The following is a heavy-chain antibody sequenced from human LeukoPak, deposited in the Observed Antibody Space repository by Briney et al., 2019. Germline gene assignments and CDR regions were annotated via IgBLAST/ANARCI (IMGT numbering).Heavy chain of an antibody. D-gene: IGHD3-10*01. V-gene: IGHV3-33*08. Sequence: GGSLRLSCAASGFTFSSYAMSWVRQAPGKGLEWVAVIWYDGSNKYYADSVKGRFTISRDNSKNTLYLQMNSLRAEDTAVYYCARDFGLDTSYYFDYWGQGTLVTVSS. CDR3: ARDFGLDTSYYFDY. CDR1: GFTFSSYA. CDR2: IWYDGSNK. J-gene: IGHJ4*02.